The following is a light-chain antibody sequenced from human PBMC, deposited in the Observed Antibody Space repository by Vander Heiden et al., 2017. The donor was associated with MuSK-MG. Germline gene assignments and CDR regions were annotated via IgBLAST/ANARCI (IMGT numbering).Light chain of an antibody. CDR2: DTS. Sequence: QAVVTQEPSLTVSPGGTVTPTCGPSTGAVTSGHYPYWFQQKPGQAPRTLIYDTSNKHSWTPARFSGSLPGGKAALTLSGAQPEDEADYYCLLSYSGVRVFGGGTKLTVL. CDR3: LLSYSGVRV. J-gene: IGLJ2*01. CDR1: TGAVTSGHY. V-gene: IGLV7-46*01.